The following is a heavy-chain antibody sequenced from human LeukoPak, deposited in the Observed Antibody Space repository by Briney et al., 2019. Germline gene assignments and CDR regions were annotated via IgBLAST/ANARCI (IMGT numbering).Heavy chain of an antibody. D-gene: IGHD2-15*01. CDR3: ARAGYCSGGSCLRAPTNWFDP. V-gene: IGHV1-2*06. J-gene: IGHJ5*02. CDR1: GYTFTGYY. CDR2: INPNSGGT. Sequence: ASVKVSCKASGYTFTGYYMHWVRQAPGQGLEWMGRINPNSGGTNYAQKFQGRVTMTRDTSISAAYMELSRLRSDDTAVYYCARAGYCSGGSCLRAPTNWFDPWGQGTLVTVSS.